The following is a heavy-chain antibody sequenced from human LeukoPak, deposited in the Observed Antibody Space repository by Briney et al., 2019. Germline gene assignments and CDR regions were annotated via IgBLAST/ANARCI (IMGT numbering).Heavy chain of an antibody. D-gene: IGHD3-22*01. CDR3: AKWKDYYDSSGYYGVYYYYMDV. Sequence: GGSLRLSRAASGFTFSSYGMHWVRQAPGKGLEWVAFIRYDGSNKYYADSVKGRFTISRDNSKNTLYLQMNSLRAEDTAVYYCAKWKDYYDSSGYYGVYYYYMDVWGKGTTVTVSS. CDR1: GFTFSSYG. CDR2: IRYDGSNK. V-gene: IGHV3-30*02. J-gene: IGHJ6*03.